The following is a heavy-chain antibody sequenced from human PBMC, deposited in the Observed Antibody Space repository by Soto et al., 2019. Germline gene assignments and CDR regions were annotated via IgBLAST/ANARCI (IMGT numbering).Heavy chain of an antibody. CDR3: AKDLSGARWYYDALDV. D-gene: IGHD2-15*01. Sequence: LRLSCEVSGFTFSTHGMHWVRQAPGKGLEWVAGTSYDGTNKYYARSVQGRFTISRENSMKTLYLQMNSLRTEDTAVYYCAKDLSGARWYYDALDVWGQGTTVTVSS. V-gene: IGHV3-30*18. CDR1: GFTFSTHG. CDR2: TSYDGTNK. J-gene: IGHJ6*02.